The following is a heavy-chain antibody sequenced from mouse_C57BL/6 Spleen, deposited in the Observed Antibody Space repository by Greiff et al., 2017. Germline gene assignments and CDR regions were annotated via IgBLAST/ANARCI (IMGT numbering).Heavy chain of an antibody. CDR3: ARYDYDGVPDY. J-gene: IGHJ2*01. CDR2: IYPGDGDT. V-gene: IGHV1-80*01. CDR1: GYAFSSYW. D-gene: IGHD2-4*01. Sequence: VQLHQSGAELVKPGASVKISCKASGYAFSSYWMNWVKQRPGKGLEWIGQIYPGDGDTNYNGKFKGKATLTADKSSSTAYMQLSSLTSEDSAVYFCARYDYDGVPDYWGQGTTLTVSS.